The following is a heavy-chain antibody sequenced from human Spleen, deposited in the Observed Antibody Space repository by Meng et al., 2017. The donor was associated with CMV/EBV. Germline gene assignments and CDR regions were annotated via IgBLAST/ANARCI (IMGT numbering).Heavy chain of an antibody. Sequence: ETLSLTCAASGFTFSSYWMSWVRQAPGKGLEWVSSISSSSSYMYYADSVKGRFTISRDNAKNSLYLQMNNLRAEDTAVYYCASNNWNRYYYYGMDVWGQGTTVTVSS. CDR1: GFTFSSYW. CDR2: ISSSSSYM. D-gene: IGHD1-20*01. J-gene: IGHJ6*02. V-gene: IGHV3-21*01. CDR3: ASNNWNRYYYYGMDV.